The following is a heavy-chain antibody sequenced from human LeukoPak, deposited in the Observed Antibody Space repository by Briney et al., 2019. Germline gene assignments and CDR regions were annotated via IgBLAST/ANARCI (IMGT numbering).Heavy chain of an antibody. CDR1: LYTFTGYY. V-gene: IGHV1-2*02. D-gene: IGHD6-13*01. Sequence: ASVKVSCKPSLYTFTGYYMHWVRQAPGQGLEWMGWINPNSGGTNYAQKFQGRVTMTRDTSISTAYMELSRLRSDDTAVYYCARVGFSSSSPDYWGQGTLVTVP. J-gene: IGHJ4*02. CDR2: INPNSGGT. CDR3: ARVGFSSSSPDY.